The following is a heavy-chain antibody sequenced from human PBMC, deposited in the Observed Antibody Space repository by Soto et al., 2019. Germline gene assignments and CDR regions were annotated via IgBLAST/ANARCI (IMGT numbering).Heavy chain of an antibody. CDR3: ARAIFGSSDY. V-gene: IGHV4-31*03. Sequence: SETLSLTCSVSGGSISSGGYYWSWIRQHPGKGLEWIGYIYYSGPTYYNPSLKSRVTISVDTSKNQFSLKLSSVTAADTAVYYCARAIFGSSDYWGQGXLVTVYS. CDR2: IYYSGPT. CDR1: GGSISSGGYY. J-gene: IGHJ4*02. D-gene: IGHD3-10*02.